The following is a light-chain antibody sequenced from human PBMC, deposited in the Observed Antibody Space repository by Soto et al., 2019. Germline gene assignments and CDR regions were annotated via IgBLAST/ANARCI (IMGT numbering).Light chain of an antibody. J-gene: IGLJ1*01. V-gene: IGLV3-25*03. CDR2: KDS. Sequence: SYELTQPPSVSVSPGQPARITCSGDALPKQYAYWYQQKPGQAPVLVIYKDSERPSGIPERFSGSSSGTTVTLTISGVQAEDEADYYCQSADSSGTYVFGTGTKLTVL. CDR3: QSADSSGTYV. CDR1: ALPKQY.